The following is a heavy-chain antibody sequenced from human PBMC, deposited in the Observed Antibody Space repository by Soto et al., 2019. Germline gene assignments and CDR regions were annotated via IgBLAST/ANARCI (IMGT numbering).Heavy chain of an antibody. CDR1: GFTFSSYT. Sequence: GGSLRLSCAASGFTFSSYTMSWVRQAPGKGLEWVSAISGGGTTYYADSVTGRFTISRDNSKSTLYLQMNSLRAEDTAAYYCTKGHTYNYDGRAYSGFDCWGQGTQVTVSS. J-gene: IGHJ4*02. CDR3: TKGHTYNYDGRAYSGFDC. D-gene: IGHD3-22*01. V-gene: IGHV3-23*01. CDR2: ISGGGTT.